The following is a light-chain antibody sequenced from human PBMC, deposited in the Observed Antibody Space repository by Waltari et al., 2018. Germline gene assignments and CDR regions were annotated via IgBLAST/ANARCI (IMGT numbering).Light chain of an antibody. CDR2: EGN. J-gene: IGLJ3*02. V-gene: IGLV2-23*03. CDR3: CSYAGSATFAV. CDR1: SSDVGNYDL. Sequence: QSALTQPASVSGSPGQSITISCTGPSSDVGNYDLISWYQQHPNTAPKLIIYEGNKRPAGVSNRVSGSTSGNTASLTISGLQAEDEADYFCCSYAGSATFAVFGGGTKLTVL.